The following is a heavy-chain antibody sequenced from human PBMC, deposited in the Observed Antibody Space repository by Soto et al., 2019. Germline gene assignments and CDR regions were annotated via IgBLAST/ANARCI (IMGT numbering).Heavy chain of an antibody. CDR2: IYYSGST. D-gene: IGHD1-26*01. CDR3: ASERQSGSVDY. CDR1: GGSISSSSYY. V-gene: IGHV4-39*01. Sequence: QLQLQESGPGLVKPSETLSLTCTVSGGSISSSSYYWGWIRQPPGKGLEWIGSIYYSGSTYYNPSLKSRVTISVDTSKNQFSLKLSSVTAADTAVYYCASERQSGSVDYWGQGTLVTVSS. J-gene: IGHJ4*02.